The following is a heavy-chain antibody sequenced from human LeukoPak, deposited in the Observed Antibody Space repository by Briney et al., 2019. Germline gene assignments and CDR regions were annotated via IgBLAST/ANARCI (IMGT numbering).Heavy chain of an antibody. CDR1: GFTFSSYG. Sequence: GGSLRLSCAVSGFTFSSYGMHWVRQAPGKGLEWVAVISYDGSNRYYADSVKGRFTISRDTSKNTLYLQMNSLRSEDTAVYYCARDLGCSGGSCYYYYYYMDVWGKGTTVTISS. CDR2: ISYDGSNR. V-gene: IGHV3-30*03. CDR3: ARDLGCSGGSCYYYYYYMDV. D-gene: IGHD2-15*01. J-gene: IGHJ6*03.